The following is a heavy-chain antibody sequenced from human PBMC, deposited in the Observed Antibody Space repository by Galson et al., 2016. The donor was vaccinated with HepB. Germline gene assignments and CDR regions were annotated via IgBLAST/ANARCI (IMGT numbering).Heavy chain of an antibody. Sequence: SVKVSCKASGYTFSTYGISWVRQAPGQGLERMGWISAKNGNTRYAQKLQDRVTMTTDTSTSTAYMELRSLRSDDTAMYYCARESMPGPWGDYWGQGTLVTVSS. J-gene: IGHJ4*02. CDR2: ISAKNGNT. CDR3: ARESMPGPWGDY. V-gene: IGHV1-18*01. CDR1: GYTFSTYG. D-gene: IGHD7-27*01.